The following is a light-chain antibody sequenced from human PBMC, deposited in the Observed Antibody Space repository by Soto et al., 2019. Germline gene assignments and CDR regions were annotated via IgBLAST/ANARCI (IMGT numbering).Light chain of an antibody. CDR2: SAS. J-gene: IGKJ5*01. Sequence: DIQLTHSPSSLSASVGDTATIICGVSQGFSSYLNWFQQKPGKAPNLLIYSASNLPSGVPSRVSGSGSGTDVTLTISSLQTEDFATYYCLQHNSYPPTFGQGTRLEIK. CDR3: LQHNSYPPT. V-gene: IGKV1-27*01. CDR1: QGFSSY.